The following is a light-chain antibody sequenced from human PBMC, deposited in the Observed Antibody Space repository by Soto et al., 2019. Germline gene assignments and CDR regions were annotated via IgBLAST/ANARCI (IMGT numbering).Light chain of an antibody. CDR3: SSYTSSSTYV. Sequence: QPASVSASPGQSITISCTGTSSDVGGYNYVSWYQQHPGKAPKLMIYDVSNRPSGVSNRFSGSKSGNTASLTISGLQAEDEADYYCSSYTSSSTYVFGTGTKLTVL. CDR2: DVS. CDR1: SSDVGGYNY. V-gene: IGLV2-14*01. J-gene: IGLJ1*01.